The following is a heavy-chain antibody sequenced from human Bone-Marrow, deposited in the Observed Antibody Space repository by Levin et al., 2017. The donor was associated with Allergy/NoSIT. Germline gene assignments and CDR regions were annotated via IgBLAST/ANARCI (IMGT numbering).Heavy chain of an antibody. V-gene: IGHV1-69*13. Sequence: GASVKVSCKASGGTFSSHSISWVRQAPGQGLEWVGGIRPIFETTNYAQSFQGRVSLTADSSTSTVYMELTRLRKDDTAVYYCARDWGAANPNYGLDIWGQGTSVTVSS. CDR3: ARDWGAANPNYGLDI. D-gene: IGHD1-26*01. J-gene: IGHJ6*02. CDR2: IRPIFETT. CDR1: GGTFSSHS.